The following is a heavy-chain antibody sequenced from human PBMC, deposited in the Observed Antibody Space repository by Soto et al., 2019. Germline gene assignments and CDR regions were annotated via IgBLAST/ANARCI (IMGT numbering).Heavy chain of an antibody. V-gene: IGHV4-59*01. Sequence: QVQLQESGPRLVKPSETLSLTCTVSGGSITSFYWSWIRQPPGKTLEWIGYIHNSGGTNYNPSLQRRVTISADTSKNQFSLELTYVTASDTAVYYCARRWSGTDYWGQGIMVTVSS. CDR2: IHNSGGT. CDR3: ARRWSGTDY. CDR1: GGSITSFY. D-gene: IGHD3-10*01. J-gene: IGHJ4*02.